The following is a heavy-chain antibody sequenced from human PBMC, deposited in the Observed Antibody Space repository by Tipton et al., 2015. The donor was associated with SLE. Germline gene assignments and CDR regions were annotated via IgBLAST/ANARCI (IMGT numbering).Heavy chain of an antibody. D-gene: IGHD3-3*01. V-gene: IGHV4-61*02. CDR3: ARHARNGFNFDI. Sequence: TLSLTCTVSGGSISSARYYLRWIRQAAGKGLEWIGRIYCSGTTDYNPSLKSRVTISADTSKNQFSLKLSSVTAADTAVFYCARHARNGFNFDIWGQGTMVTVSS. CDR2: IYCSGTT. J-gene: IGHJ3*02. CDR1: GGSISSARYY.